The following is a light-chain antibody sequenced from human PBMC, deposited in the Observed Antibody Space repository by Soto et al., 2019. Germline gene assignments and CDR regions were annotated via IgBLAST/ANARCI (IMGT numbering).Light chain of an antibody. CDR2: EGD. CDR1: SGFVGSFSL. V-gene: IGLV2-23*01. Sequence: QSALAQPASVSGSPGQSITISCTGTSGFVGSFSLVSWYQQHPGKAPKVMISEGDRRPSGVPDRFSGSTAVNSASLTISGLQADDEADYYCCLYIGATTDVFGTGTKLTVL. CDR3: CLYIGATTDV. J-gene: IGLJ1*01.